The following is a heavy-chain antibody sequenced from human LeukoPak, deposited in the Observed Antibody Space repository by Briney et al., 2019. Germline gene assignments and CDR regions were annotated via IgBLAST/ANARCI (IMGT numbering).Heavy chain of an antibody. CDR1: DDSISSISFY. CDR2: IYYGGTT. V-gene: IGHV4-39*07. CDR3: VAYASSLRWFDP. Sequence: SETLSLTCTVSDDSISSISFYWGWIRQPPGKGLEWIGSIYYGGTTYYNPSLESRVTMSLDTSKKQFSLRLRSVTAADTAVYYCVAYASSLRWFDPWGQGTLVIVSS. J-gene: IGHJ5*02. D-gene: IGHD6-13*01.